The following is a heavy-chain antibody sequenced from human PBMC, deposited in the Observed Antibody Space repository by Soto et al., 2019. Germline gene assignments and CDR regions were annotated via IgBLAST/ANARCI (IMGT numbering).Heavy chain of an antibody. CDR3: ARGGFYPDY. CDR1: EFTFINYW. CDR2: IKQDGSEK. Sequence: EVHLVESGGDLVQPGGSLRLSCAASEFTFINYWMSWVRQAPGKGLKWVAHIKQDGSEKYYVDSVKGRFTISRDNANNSLHLQMNSLRAEDTAIYYCARGGFYPDYWGQGTLVTVSS. V-gene: IGHV3-7*01. J-gene: IGHJ4*02.